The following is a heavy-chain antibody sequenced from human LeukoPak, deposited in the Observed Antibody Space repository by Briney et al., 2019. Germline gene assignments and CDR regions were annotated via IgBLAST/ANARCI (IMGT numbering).Heavy chain of an antibody. CDR3: ARERNGDYFDY. CDR2: ISYDGSNK. Sequence: GGSLRLSCAASGFTFSSYAMHWVRQAPGKGLEWVAVISYDGSNKYYADSVKGRFTISRDNPKNTLYLQMNSLRAEDTAVYYCARERNGDYFDYWGQGTLVTVSS. D-gene: IGHD2-8*01. V-gene: IGHV3-30-3*01. CDR1: GFTFSSYA. J-gene: IGHJ4*02.